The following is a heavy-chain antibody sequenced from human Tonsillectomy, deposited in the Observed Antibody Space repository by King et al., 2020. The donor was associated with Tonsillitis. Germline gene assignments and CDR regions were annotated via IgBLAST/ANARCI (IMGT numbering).Heavy chain of an antibody. J-gene: IGHJ3*01. Sequence: VQLVQSGGXLXXXXEXLXLSCAASGFTVSXNYMSWVRXAPGKGLEWVSVIYSGGRTNYADSVKGRFIISRDNSKNTLYLQMNSLRVEDTGVYYCAGGGPLWGPGTMVTVSS. CDR2: IYSGGRT. D-gene: IGHD3-16*01. CDR3: AGGGPL. V-gene: IGHV3-66*01. CDR1: GFTVSXNY.